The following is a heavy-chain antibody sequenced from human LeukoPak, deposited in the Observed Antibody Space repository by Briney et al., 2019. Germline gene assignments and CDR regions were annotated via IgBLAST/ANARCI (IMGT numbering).Heavy chain of an antibody. CDR2: IKQDGSEK. Sequence: GGSLRLSCAASGFTFSSYWMSWVRQAPGKGLEWVANIKQDGSEKYYVDSVKGRFTISRDNSKNTLYLQMNSLRAEDTAVYYCARDGPDIITILTGSSWGQGTLVTVSS. V-gene: IGHV3-7*01. D-gene: IGHD3-9*01. CDR1: GFTFSSYW. J-gene: IGHJ4*02. CDR3: ARDGPDIITILTGSS.